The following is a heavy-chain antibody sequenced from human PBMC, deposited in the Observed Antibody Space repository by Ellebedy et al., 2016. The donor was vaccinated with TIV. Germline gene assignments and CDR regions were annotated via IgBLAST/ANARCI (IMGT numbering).Heavy chain of an antibody. CDR3: AKYAAGNYGDS. Sequence: SETLSLXXAVNGGSFSGYYWSWIRQPPGQGLEWIGEIYHSGTTDYNPSLKSRVTISVDTSKNQFSLRLSSVTAADTAVYYCAKYAAGNYGDSWGQGTLLTVSS. CDR1: GGSFSGYY. V-gene: IGHV4-34*01. J-gene: IGHJ5*01. CDR2: IYHSGTT. D-gene: IGHD1-7*01.